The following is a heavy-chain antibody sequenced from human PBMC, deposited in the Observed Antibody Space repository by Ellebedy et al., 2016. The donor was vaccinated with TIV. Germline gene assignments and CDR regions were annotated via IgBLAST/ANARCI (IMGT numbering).Heavy chain of an antibody. J-gene: IGHJ4*02. CDR1: GYTFTSYH. CDR2: INPSGGSI. Sequence: ASVKVSXXASGYTFTSYHMHWVRQAPGQGLVWMGMINPSGGSINYAQKFQGRVTMTRDMSTSTVYMELSSLRSDDTAVYYCARGYAEHDYWGQGTLVTVSS. D-gene: IGHD2-2*01. CDR3: ARGYAEHDY. V-gene: IGHV1-46*01.